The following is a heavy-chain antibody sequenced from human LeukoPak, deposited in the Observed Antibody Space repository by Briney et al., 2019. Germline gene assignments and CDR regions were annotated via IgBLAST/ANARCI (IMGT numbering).Heavy chain of an antibody. J-gene: IGHJ4*02. Sequence: PSETLSLTCSVSGGSMNNYYWSWIRQPPGKGLEWIRYIYFSGSSNYNPSLKSRVTMSVDTSKNQFSLKLSSVTAADTAVYYCARHVRSGYNFLDYWGQGNLVTVSS. V-gene: IGHV4-59*08. CDR1: GGSMNNYY. CDR2: IYFSGSS. CDR3: ARHVRSGYNFLDY. D-gene: IGHD5-24*01.